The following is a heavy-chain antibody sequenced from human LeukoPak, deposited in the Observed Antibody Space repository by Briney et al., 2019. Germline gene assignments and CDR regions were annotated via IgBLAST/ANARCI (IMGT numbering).Heavy chain of an antibody. D-gene: IGHD3-22*01. J-gene: IGHJ4*02. V-gene: IGHV4-39*01. Sequence: SETLSLTCTVSGGSVSSGTYYWGWIRQPPGKGLQWIGSIFYSGSTYYSPSLKSRVTISVDTSKNQFSLKLSSMTAADTAVYYCARHLAPYYYDRSFCYWGQGTLVTVSS. CDR3: ARHLAPYYYDRSFCY. CDR2: IFYSGST. CDR1: GGSVSSGTYY.